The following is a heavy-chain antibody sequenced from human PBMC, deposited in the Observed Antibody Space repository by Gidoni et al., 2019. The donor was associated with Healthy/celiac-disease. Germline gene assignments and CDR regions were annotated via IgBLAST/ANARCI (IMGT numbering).Heavy chain of an antibody. V-gene: IGHV1-46*01. CDR2: INPSGGST. J-gene: IGHJ4*02. CDR3: ARAPHDYGDYGGLDY. D-gene: IGHD4-17*01. Sequence: QVQLVQSGAEVKKPGASVKVSCKASGYTFTSYYMHWVRQAAGQGLEWMGIINPSGGSTSYAQKFQGRVTMTRDTSTSTVYMELSSLRSEDTAVYYCARAPHDYGDYGGLDYWGQGTLVTVSS. CDR1: GYTFTSYY.